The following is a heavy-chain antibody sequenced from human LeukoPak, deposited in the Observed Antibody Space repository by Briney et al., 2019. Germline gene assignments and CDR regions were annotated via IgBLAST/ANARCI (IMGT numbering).Heavy chain of an antibody. Sequence: PGGSLRLSCAASGFTFSSYAMHWVRQAPGKGLEWVAVISYDGSNKYYADSVKGRFTISRDNSKNTLYLQMNSLRAEDTAVYYCARVSLXTXXXXXXXLIDYWXXGXLVTV. CDR1: GFTFSSYA. CDR2: ISYDGSNK. V-gene: IGHV3-30-3*01. CDR3: ARVSLXTXXXXXXXLIDY. J-gene: IGHJ4*02.